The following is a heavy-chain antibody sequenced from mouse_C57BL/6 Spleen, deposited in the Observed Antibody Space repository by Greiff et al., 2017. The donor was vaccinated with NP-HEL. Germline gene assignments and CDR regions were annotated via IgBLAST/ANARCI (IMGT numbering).Heavy chain of an antibody. CDR1: GFNIKDYY. V-gene: IGHV14-1*01. Sequence: VQLKQSGAELVRPGASVKLSCTASGFNIKDYYMHWVKQRPEQGLEWIGRIDPEDGDTEYAPKFQGKATMTADTSSNTAYLQLSSLTSEDTAVYYCTTTSTMVTHYAMDYWGQGTSVTVSS. CDR2: IDPEDGDT. J-gene: IGHJ4*01. D-gene: IGHD2-2*01. CDR3: TTTSTMVTHYAMDY.